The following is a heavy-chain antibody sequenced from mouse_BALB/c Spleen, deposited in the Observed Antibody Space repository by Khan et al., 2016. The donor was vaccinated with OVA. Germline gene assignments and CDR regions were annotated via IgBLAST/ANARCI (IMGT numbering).Heavy chain of an antibody. CDR2: IRLNSNIYAT. V-gene: IGHV6-6*02. Sequence: EVKLEESGGGLVQPGGSMKLSCVASGFTFSNYWMNWVRQSPEQGFEWVADIRLNSNIYATHYAESVRGRFTISRDDSRSSVYLQMNNLGAEDTGIYYCARGGDWYFDVWGAGTTVTVSS. J-gene: IGHJ1*01. CDR1: GFTFSNYW. CDR3: ARGGDWYFDV.